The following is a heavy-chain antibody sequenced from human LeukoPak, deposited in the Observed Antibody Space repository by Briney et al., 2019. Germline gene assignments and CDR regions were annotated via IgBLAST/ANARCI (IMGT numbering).Heavy chain of an antibody. D-gene: IGHD3-9*01. CDR2: MNPNSGNI. Sequence: ASVKVSCKASGYTFTSYDINWVRQATGQGLEWMGWMNPNSGNIGYAQKFQGRVTMTRNTSISTAYMELRSLRSDDTAVYYCARYYDILTGYSDFDYWGQGTLVTVSS. V-gene: IGHV1-8*01. CDR1: GYTFTSYD. CDR3: ARYYDILTGYSDFDY. J-gene: IGHJ4*02.